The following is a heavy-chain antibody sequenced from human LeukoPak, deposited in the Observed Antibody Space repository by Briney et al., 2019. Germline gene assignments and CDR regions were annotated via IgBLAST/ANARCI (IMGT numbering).Heavy chain of an antibody. CDR2: IIPIFGTA. J-gene: IGHJ4*02. CDR1: GGTFSSYA. V-gene: IGHV1-69*13. Sequence: ASVKVSCKASGGTFSSYAISWVRQAPGQGLEWTGGIIPIFGTANYAQKFQGRVTITADESTSTAYMELSSLRSEDTAVYYCARGYSYGIHLDYWGQGTLVTVSS. CDR3: ARGYSYGIHLDY. D-gene: IGHD5-18*01.